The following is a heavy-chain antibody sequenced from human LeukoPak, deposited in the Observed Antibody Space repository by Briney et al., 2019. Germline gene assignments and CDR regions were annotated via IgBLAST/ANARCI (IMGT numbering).Heavy chain of an antibody. D-gene: IGHD6-19*01. CDR2: INQDGSEI. CDR1: GFTFSNYW. CDR3: AKEGDRGIVVADYFDF. Sequence: GGSLRLSCAASGFTFSNYWMSWVRQAPGKGLEWVANINQDGSEIYYVDSVKGRFTISRDNSENTLYLQMSSLRADDTAVYYCAKEGDRGIVVADYFDFWGQGTLVTVSS. V-gene: IGHV3-7*03. J-gene: IGHJ4*02.